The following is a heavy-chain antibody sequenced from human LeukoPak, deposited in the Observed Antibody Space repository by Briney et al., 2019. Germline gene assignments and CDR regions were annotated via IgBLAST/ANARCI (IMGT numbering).Heavy chain of an antibody. CDR1: GGSISSYY. V-gene: IGHV4-59*01. J-gene: IGHJ4*02. CDR3: ARGVVPAAT. CDR2: IYYSGST. D-gene: IGHD2-2*01. Sequence: SETLSLTCTVSGGSISSYYWSWIRQPPGKGLEWIGYIYYSGSTNYNPSLKSRITISVDTSKNQFSLKLSSVTAADTAVYYCARGVVPAATWGQGTLVTVSS.